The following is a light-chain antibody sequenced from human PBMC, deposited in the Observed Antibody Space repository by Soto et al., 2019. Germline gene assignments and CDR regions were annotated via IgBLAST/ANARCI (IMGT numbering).Light chain of an antibody. CDR3: KSYTSASTYV. CDR2: DVT. Sequence: QSVLTQPAAVSGSPGQSITISCTGTGSYIGTYNYVSWYQHHPGKAPKFIIYDVTNRPSGVSDRFSGSKSGNTASLTISGLQAEYEADYFCKSYTSASTYVFGTGTKVTVL. J-gene: IGLJ1*01. CDR1: GSYIGTYNY. V-gene: IGLV2-14*03.